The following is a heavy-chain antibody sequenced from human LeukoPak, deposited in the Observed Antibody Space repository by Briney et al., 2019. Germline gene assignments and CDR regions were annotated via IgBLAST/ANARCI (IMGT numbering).Heavy chain of an antibody. D-gene: IGHD1-26*01. V-gene: IGHV4-39*07. CDR1: GGSISSSSYY. CDR3: ARGAMKTNYYHDYFDY. Sequence: SETLSLTCTVSGGSISSSSYYWGWIRQPPGKGLEWIGSIYYSGSTYYNPSLKSRVTISVDTSKNQFSLKLSSVTAADTAVYYCARGAMKTNYYHDYFDYWGQGTLVTVSS. CDR2: IYYSGST. J-gene: IGHJ4*02.